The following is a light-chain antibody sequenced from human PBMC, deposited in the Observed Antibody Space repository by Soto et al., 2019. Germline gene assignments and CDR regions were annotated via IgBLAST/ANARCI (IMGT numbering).Light chain of an antibody. J-gene: IGKJ2*01. V-gene: IGKV1-39*01. CDR3: QQSYSTPDT. Sequence: DIQMTQSPSSLSASVGVGVTIACRASQSISSYLNWYQQKPGKAPKLLIYAASSLQSGVPSRFSGSGSGTDFTLTISSLQPEDFATYYCQQSYSTPDTFGQGTKVDIK. CDR1: QSISSY. CDR2: AAS.